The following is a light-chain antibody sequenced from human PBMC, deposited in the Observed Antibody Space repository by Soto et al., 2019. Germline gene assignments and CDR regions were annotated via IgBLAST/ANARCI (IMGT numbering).Light chain of an antibody. Sequence: DIQMTQSPSSLSASVGDRVNVTCRASQSIGTSLNWYQQQAGKAPKLLIYGASRLQSGVPSRFAGRGSGTDFTLTITVLLPDDFASYYCQQSYSYPRTFGQGTRVDI. J-gene: IGKJ2*01. CDR2: GAS. CDR3: QQSYSYPRT. CDR1: QSIGTS. V-gene: IGKV1-39*01.